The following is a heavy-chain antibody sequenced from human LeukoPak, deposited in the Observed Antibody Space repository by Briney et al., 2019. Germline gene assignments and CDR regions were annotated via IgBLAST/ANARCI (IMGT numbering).Heavy chain of an antibody. Sequence: GGSLRLSCAVSGFTFSDYYMSWIRQAPGKGLEWVSYISSGGSTISHADSVKGRFTISRDNAENSLYLQMNSLRAEDTAVYYCARSAAAGRCLDYWGQGTLVTVSS. D-gene: IGHD6-13*01. CDR1: GFTFSDYY. CDR2: ISSGGSTI. J-gene: IGHJ4*02. V-gene: IGHV3-11*01. CDR3: ARSAAAGRCLDY.